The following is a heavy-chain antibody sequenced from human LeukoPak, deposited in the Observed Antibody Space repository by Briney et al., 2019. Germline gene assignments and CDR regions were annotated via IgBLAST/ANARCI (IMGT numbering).Heavy chain of an antibody. CDR1: GGSISNFY. J-gene: IGHJ4*02. CDR3: TRDRELGY. V-gene: IGHV4-59*01. D-gene: IGHD1-1*01. CDR2: SYERGST. Sequence: SETLSLTRTVSGGSISNFYWSWIRQPPGKGLEWIGWSYERGSTSYNPSLKRRVAISVDTSKNQFSLRLSSVTAADTAVYYCTRDRELGYWGQGTLVTVSS.